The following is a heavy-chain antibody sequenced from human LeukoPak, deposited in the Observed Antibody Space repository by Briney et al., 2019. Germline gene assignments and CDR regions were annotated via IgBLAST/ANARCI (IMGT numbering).Heavy chain of an antibody. J-gene: IGHJ4*02. Sequence: SVKVSCKASGGTFSSYAISWVRQAPGQGLEWMGGIIPIFGTANYAQKFQGRVTITADESTSTAYMELSSLRSEDTAVYYCARNPNLWFGDQITFDYWGRGTLVTVSS. V-gene: IGHV1-69*13. D-gene: IGHD3-10*01. CDR1: GGTFSSYA. CDR3: ARNPNLWFGDQITFDY. CDR2: IIPIFGTA.